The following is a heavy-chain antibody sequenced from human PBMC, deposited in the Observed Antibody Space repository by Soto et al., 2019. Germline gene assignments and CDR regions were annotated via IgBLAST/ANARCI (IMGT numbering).Heavy chain of an antibody. CDR1: GYTFTRCG. CDR3: ARRAWENSDGFDT. V-gene: IGHV1-18*04. J-gene: IGHJ3*02. CDR2: ISAYDGNT. Sequence: ASVQVSCKASGYTFTRCGVSWVRQAPGQGLEWMGWISAYDGNTKYAQKLQGRVTMTTDTSTSTAYMELRSLRSDDTAVYYCARRAWENSDGFDTWGQGTMVTVSS. D-gene: IGHD1-26*01.